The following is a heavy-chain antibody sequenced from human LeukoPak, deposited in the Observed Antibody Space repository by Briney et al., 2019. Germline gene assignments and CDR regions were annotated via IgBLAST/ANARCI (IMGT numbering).Heavy chain of an antibody. D-gene: IGHD5-18*01. Sequence: GGSLRLSCAASGFTFSSYSMNWVRQAPGKGLEWISYISHGSTRIFYADFVEGRFTVSRDDAKNALYLQMNSLRVEDTAVYYCARDPGYSYAMDSWGQGTLVIVPS. CDR1: GFTFSSYS. CDR3: ARDPGYSYAMDS. V-gene: IGHV3-48*01. CDR2: ISHGSTRI. J-gene: IGHJ4*02.